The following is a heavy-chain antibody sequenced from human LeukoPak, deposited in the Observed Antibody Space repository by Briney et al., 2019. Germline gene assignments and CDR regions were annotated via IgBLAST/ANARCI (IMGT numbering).Heavy chain of an antibody. CDR2: ISYDGSNK. D-gene: IGHD3-3*01. Sequence: GGSLRLSCAASGFTFSSYAMHWVRQAPGKGLEWVAVISYDGSNKYYADSVKGRFTISRDNSKNTLYLQMNSLRAEDTAVYYCARDGSYDFWSGYVTWGQGTLVTVSS. V-gene: IGHV3-30-3*01. CDR3: ARDGSYDFWSGYVT. CDR1: GFTFSSYA. J-gene: IGHJ5*02.